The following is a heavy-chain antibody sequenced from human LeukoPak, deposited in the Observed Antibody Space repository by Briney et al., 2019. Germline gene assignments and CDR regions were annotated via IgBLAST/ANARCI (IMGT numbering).Heavy chain of an antibody. CDR3: ARETRRTRYDTSGYYDY. CDR2: IYYSGGT. V-gene: IGHV4-39*01. CDR1: GGSIISANYY. J-gene: IGHJ4*02. Sequence: PSETLSLTCTVSGGSIISANYYWGWIRQPPGKGLEWIGSIYYSGGTYHNPSLKSRVTISVDTSKNQFSLKLSSVTAADTAVYYCARETRRTRYDTSGYYDYWGQGTLFTVSS. D-gene: IGHD3-22*01.